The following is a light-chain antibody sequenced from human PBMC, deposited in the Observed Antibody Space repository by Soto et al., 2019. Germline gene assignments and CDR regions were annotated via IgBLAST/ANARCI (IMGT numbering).Light chain of an antibody. CDR3: GADHGSGSNFVVV. V-gene: IGLV9-49*01. CDR2: VGTGGIVG. Sequence: QSVLTQPPSASASLGASVTLTCTLSSGYSNYKVDWYQQRPGKGPRFVMRVGTGGIVGSXXXXXXXRFSVLGSGLNRYLTXXXXQEEDESDYHCGADHGSGSNFVVVFGGGTQLTVL. J-gene: IGLJ2*01. CDR1: SGYSNYK.